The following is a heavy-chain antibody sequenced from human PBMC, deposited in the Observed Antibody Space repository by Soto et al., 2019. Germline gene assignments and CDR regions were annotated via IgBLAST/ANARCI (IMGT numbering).Heavy chain of an antibody. V-gene: IGHV3-30*03. CDR3: ARGDYHDSSGPFSDAFDT. D-gene: IGHD3-22*01. J-gene: IGHJ3*02. CDR2: ISYDGSNT. Sequence: GGSLRLSCAASGFTFSSYGMHWVRQAPGKGLEWVAIISYDGSNTYYVDSVKGRFAISRDNSKNSLFLQMNSLRADDTAVYYCARGDYHDSSGPFSDAFDTWGQGTMVTVSS. CDR1: GFTFSSYG.